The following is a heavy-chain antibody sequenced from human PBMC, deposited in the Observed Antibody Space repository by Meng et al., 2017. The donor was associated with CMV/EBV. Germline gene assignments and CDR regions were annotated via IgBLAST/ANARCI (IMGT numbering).Heavy chain of an antibody. D-gene: IGHD6-13*01. V-gene: IGHV3-23*01. J-gene: IGHJ5*02. Sequence: GGSLRLSCAASGFTFSSYAMGWVRQAPGKGLEWVSAISGSGGSTYYADSVKGRFTISRDNSKNTLYLQMNSLRAEDTAVYYCAKEGLEYLAAGYNWFDPWGQGTLVTVSS. CDR2: ISGSGGST. CDR1: GFTFSSYA. CDR3: AKEGLEYLAAGYNWFDP.